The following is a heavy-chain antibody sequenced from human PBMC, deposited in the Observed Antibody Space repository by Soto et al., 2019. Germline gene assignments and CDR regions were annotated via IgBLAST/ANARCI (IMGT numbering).Heavy chain of an antibody. D-gene: IGHD2-15*01. CDR1: GGTMNNYY. CDR2: VFHTANT. CDR3: ARSVKLTRLDV. V-gene: IGHV4-59*01. Sequence: QVLLQESGPRQVKPSETLSLTCNVSGGTMNNYYCSWIRQPPGQGLEWIGSVFHTANTYYSPSLKRGVTLSEETSKKQFSLNLRSVTAAVTAVYYCARSVKLTRLDVWGRGTQVTVS. J-gene: IGHJ1*01.